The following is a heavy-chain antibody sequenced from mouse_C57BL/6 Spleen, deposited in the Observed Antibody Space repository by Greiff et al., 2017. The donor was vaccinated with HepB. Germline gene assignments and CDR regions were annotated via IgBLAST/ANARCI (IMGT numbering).Heavy chain of an antibody. CDR3: ARDYSNYEGGYFDY. V-gene: IGHV5-17*01. CDR1: GFTFSDYG. D-gene: IGHD2-5*01. J-gene: IGHJ2*01. Sequence: EVKLVESGGGLVKPGGSLKLSCAASGFTFSDYGMHWVRQAPEKGLEWVAYISSGSSTIYYADTVKGRFTISRDNAKNTLFLQMTSLRSEDTAMYYCARDYSNYEGGYFDYWGQGTTLTVSS. CDR2: ISSGSSTI.